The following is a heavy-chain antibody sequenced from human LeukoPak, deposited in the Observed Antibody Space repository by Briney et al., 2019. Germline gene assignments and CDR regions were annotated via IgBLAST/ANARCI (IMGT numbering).Heavy chain of an antibody. V-gene: IGHV1-24*01. J-gene: IGHJ4*02. Sequence: ASVKVSCKVSGYTLTELSMNWVRQAPGKGLEWMGGFDPEDGETIYAQKFQGRVTMTEDTSTDTAYMELISLRSEDTAVYYCATNKGYYYDSSGYYYASPFDYWGQGTLVTVSS. D-gene: IGHD3-22*01. CDR3: ATNKGYYYDSSGYYYASPFDY. CDR2: FDPEDGET. CDR1: GYTLTELS.